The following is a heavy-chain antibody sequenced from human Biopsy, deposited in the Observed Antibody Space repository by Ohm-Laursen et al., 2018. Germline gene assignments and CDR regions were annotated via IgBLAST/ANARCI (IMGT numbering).Heavy chain of an antibody. Sequence: SDTLSLTWTVSGDTISTYYWNWIRQTPGKGLEWIGYIHYTGHIRINPSLNSRATISVDTSKDQFSLKLGSLTAADTAIYYCARNRVDVVKVTTIGWNFDLWGRGTLVTVS. V-gene: IGHV4-59*08. CDR2: IHYTGHI. J-gene: IGHJ2*01. D-gene: IGHD5-12*01. CDR3: ARNRVDVVKVTTIGWNFDL. CDR1: GDTISTYY.